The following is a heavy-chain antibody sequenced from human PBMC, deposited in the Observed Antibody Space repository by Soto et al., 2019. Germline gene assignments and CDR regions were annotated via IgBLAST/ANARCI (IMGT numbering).Heavy chain of an antibody. CDR1: GYTFTSYG. CDR3: SSGVITIFGVVIHECDV. CDR2: ISAYNGNT. V-gene: IGHV1-18*01. J-gene: IGHJ6*04. Sequence: QVQLVQSGAEVKKPGASVKVSCKASGYTFTSYGISWVRQAPGQGHEWMGWISAYNGNTNYAQKLQGKVTMTTDTSTRTADMELRSLRSDATTVDYCSSGVITIFGVVIHECDVCGKGNTVTVSS. D-gene: IGHD3-3*01.